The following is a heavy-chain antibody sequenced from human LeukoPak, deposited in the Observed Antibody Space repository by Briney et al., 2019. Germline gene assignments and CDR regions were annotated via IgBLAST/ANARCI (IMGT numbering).Heavy chain of an antibody. Sequence: SETLSLTCAVSGGSITSGNWWSWVRQSPGKGLQWIGEVYRSGSTNFNPSLKSRVTISVDTSKNQFSLKLSSVTAADTAVYYCAHNGWYSIDNWGQGTLVTVSS. CDR3: AHNGWYSIDN. D-gene: IGHD6-19*01. CDR2: VYRSGST. J-gene: IGHJ4*02. V-gene: IGHV4-4*02. CDR1: GGSITSGNW.